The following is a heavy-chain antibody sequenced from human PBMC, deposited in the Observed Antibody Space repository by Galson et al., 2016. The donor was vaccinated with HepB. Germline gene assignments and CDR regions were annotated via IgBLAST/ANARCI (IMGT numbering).Heavy chain of an antibody. J-gene: IGHJ2*01. D-gene: IGHD3-10*01. V-gene: IGHV3-30*04. CDR3: ARENGCTTSSCYKGVGWYLDL. Sequence: SLRLSCAASGFTFNSYAMRWVRRTPGKGPEWLTVTSYDGSDEYYAGSVRGRFTISRDYAKNTLYLEMRNLSTEDTALYYCARENGCTTSSCYKGVGWYLDLWGRGTLVTVSS. CDR1: GFTFNSYA. CDR2: TSYDGSDE.